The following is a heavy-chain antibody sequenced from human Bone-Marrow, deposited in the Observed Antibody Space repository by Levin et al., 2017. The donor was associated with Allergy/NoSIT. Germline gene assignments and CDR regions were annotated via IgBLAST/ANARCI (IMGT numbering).Heavy chain of an antibody. CDR2: INPNSGGT. V-gene: IGHV1-2*02. CDR3: ARELWFSGPPQDI. Sequence: GESLKISCKASGYTFTGYYMYWVRQAPGQGLEWMGWINPNSGGTNYAQKFQGRVTMTRDTSISTAYMELSRLRSDDTAVYYCARELWFSGPPQDIWGQGTMVTVSS. CDR1: GYTFTGYY. J-gene: IGHJ3*02. D-gene: IGHD3-10*01.